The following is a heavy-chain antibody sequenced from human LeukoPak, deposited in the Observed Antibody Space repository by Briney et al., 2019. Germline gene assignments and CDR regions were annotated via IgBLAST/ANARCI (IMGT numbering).Heavy chain of an antibody. Sequence: SETLSLTCTVSGGSISTYYWSWIRQPAGKGLEWIGRIYTSGSTNYNPSLKSRVTISVDKSKNQFSLKLSSVTAADTAVYYCAAQRTYCSGGNCYQCYFDYWGQGTLVTVSS. CDR3: AAQRTYCSGGNCYQCYFDY. CDR2: IYTSGST. J-gene: IGHJ4*02. CDR1: GGSISTYY. D-gene: IGHD2-15*01. V-gene: IGHV4-4*07.